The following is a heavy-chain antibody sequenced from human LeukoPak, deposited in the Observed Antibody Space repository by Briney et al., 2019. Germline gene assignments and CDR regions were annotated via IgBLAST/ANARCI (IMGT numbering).Heavy chain of an antibody. D-gene: IGHD2-2*01. V-gene: IGHV1-69*05. CDR2: IIPIFGTA. CDR1: GGSFSSYA. J-gene: IGHJ4*02. CDR3: ARDRSVVPAALPEYYFDY. Sequence: ASVKVSCKASGGSFSSYAISWVRQAPGQGLEWMGGIIPIFGTANYAQKFQGRVTITTDESTSTAYMELSSLRSEDTAVYYCARDRSVVPAALPEYYFDYWGQGTLVTVSS.